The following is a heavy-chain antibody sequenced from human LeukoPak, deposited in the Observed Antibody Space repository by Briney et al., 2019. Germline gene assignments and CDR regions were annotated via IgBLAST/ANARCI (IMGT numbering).Heavy chain of an antibody. D-gene: IGHD3-3*01. V-gene: IGHV3-30*03. J-gene: IGHJ4*02. CDR2: ISYDGSNK. Sequence: GGSLRLSCAASGFTFSSYGMHWVRQAPGKGLEWVAVISYDGSNKYYADSVKGRFTISRDNSKNTLYLQMNSLRAEDTAVYYCAHRDFWSGYLDYWGQGTLVTVSS. CDR3: AHRDFWSGYLDY. CDR1: GFTFSSYG.